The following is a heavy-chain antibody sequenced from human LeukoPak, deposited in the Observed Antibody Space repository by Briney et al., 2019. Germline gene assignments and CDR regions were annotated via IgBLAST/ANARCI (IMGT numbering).Heavy chain of an antibody. J-gene: IGHJ5*02. V-gene: IGHV3-21*04. D-gene: IGHD1-1*01. CDR2: ISSISSYV. CDR3: AKIRNNWNPQNWFDP. Sequence: PGGSLRLSCAASGLSFLSYSMNWVRQAPGKGLEWVSSISSISSYVYYADSVKGRFTISRDNSKNTLYLQMNSLRAEDTAVYYCAKIRNNWNPQNWFDPWGQGTLVTVSS. CDR1: GLSFLSYS.